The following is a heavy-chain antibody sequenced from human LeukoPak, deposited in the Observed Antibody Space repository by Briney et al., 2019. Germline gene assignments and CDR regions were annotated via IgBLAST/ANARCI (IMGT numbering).Heavy chain of an antibody. CDR1: GYTFTSYG. CDR2: MNPNSGNT. J-gene: IGHJ3*02. Sequence: ASVKVSCKASGYTFTSYGISWVRQAPGQGLEWMGWMNPNSGNTGYAQKFQGRVTITRNTSISTAYMELSSLRSEDTAVYYCARTSGRGPAFDIWGQGTMVTVSS. D-gene: IGHD3-10*01. CDR3: ARTSGRGPAFDI. V-gene: IGHV1-8*03.